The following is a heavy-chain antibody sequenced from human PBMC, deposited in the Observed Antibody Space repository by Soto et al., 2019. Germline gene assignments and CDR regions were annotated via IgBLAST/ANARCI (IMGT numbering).Heavy chain of an antibody. CDR1: GFNFGDYY. Sequence: QVQLVESGGGLVKPGGSLRLSCAASGFNFGDYYMTWVRRAPGKGLEWLSHISGGGSTLFYADSVKGRFTISRDNARNALSLQLNSLRAEDTAVYYCARVDGGTYYWGERVDYWGQGTLVTVSS. J-gene: IGHJ4*02. CDR3: ARVDGGTYYWGERVDY. CDR2: ISGGGSTL. V-gene: IGHV3-11*01. D-gene: IGHD3-10*01.